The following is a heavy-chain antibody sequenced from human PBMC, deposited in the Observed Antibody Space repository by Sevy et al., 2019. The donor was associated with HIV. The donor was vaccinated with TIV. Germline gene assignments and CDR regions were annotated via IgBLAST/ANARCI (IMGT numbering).Heavy chain of an antibody. D-gene: IGHD2-15*01. CDR1: GFTFSSYA. J-gene: IGHJ6*02. V-gene: IGHV3-30*04. CDR2: IKYDGSNK. CDR3: ARDWLAGGYCYYSGMDV. Sequence: GGSLRLSCAASGFTFSSYAMHWVRQAPGKGLEWVAVIKYDGSNKYYADSVKGRFTISRDNSKNTLYLQMNSLRAEDTAVYYCARDWLAGGYCYYSGMDVWGQGTTVTVSS.